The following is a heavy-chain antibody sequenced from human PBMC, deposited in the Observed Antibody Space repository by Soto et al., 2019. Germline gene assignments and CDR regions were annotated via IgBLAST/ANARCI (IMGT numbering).Heavy chain of an antibody. D-gene: IGHD1-1*01. CDR2: ISHDGSNK. CDR1: GFTFSTYA. V-gene: IGHV3-30-3*01. CDR3: AKDPYNHRFDS. J-gene: IGHJ4*02. Sequence: GGSLRLSCAASGFTFSTYAIHWVRQAPGKGPEWVAVISHDGSNKYHTDSVRGRFTISRDNSENTVYLQMNSLSVEDTGTYFCAKDPYNHRFDSWGQGALVTVSS.